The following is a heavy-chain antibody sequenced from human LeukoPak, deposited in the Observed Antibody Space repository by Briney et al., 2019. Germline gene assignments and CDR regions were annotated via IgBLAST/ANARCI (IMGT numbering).Heavy chain of an antibody. J-gene: IGHJ4*02. CDR2: LNAGNGLT. D-gene: IGHD2-15*01. Sequence: ASVKVSCKASGYTFITYVMHWVRQAPGQRLEWMGWLNAGNGLTKYSQKFQGTVTITRDTSASTAYMELSSLRSEDTAVYYCATSRNSARGTDYWGQGTLVTVSS. CDR1: GYTFITYV. V-gene: IGHV1-3*01. CDR3: ATSRNSARGTDY.